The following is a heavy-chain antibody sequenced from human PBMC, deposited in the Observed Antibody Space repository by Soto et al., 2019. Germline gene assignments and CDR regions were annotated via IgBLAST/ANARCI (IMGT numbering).Heavy chain of an antibody. D-gene: IGHD3-16*01. CDR2: INHSGST. Sequence: SETLSLTCAVYGGSFSGYYWSWIRQPPGKGLEWIGEINHSGSTNYNPSLKSRVTISVDTSKNQFSLKLSSVTAADTAVYYCARVAAPMGYAFDIWGQGTMVTVS. CDR1: GGSFSGYY. J-gene: IGHJ3*02. CDR3: ARVAAPMGYAFDI. V-gene: IGHV4-34*01.